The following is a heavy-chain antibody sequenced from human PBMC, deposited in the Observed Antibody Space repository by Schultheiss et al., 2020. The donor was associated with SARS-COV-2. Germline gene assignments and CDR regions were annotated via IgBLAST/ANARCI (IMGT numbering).Heavy chain of an antibody. J-gene: IGHJ4*02. D-gene: IGHD1-26*01. V-gene: IGHV4-59*12. CDR2: IYYSGST. Sequence: SETLSLTCTVSGGSISSYYWSWIRQPPGKGLEWIGYIYYSGSTNYNPSLKSRVTMSVDTSKNQFSLKLSSVTAADTAVYYCARDQWELPLDYWGQGTLVTVSS. CDR3: ARDQWELPLDY. CDR1: GGSISSYY.